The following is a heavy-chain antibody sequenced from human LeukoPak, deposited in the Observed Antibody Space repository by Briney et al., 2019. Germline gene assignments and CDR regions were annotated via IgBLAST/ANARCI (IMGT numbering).Heavy chain of an antibody. CDR1: GFTFSDYW. V-gene: IGHV3-53*01. J-gene: IGHJ4*02. Sequence: GGSLRLSCAASGFTFSDYWMHWVRQAPGKGLEWVSVFYSGGSTYYADSVKGRFTISRDKSKNTLYLQMNSLRAEDTAVYYCARYSGSYPYYLDYWGQGTLVTVSS. CDR2: FYSGGST. D-gene: IGHD1-26*01. CDR3: ARYSGSYPYYLDY.